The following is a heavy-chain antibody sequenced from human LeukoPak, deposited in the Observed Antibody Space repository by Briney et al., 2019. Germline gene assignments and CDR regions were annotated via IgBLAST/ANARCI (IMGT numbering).Heavy chain of an antibody. CDR2: IYSSGST. D-gene: IGHD3-16*01. CDR1: GGSINSTTYY. Sequence: SETLSLTCTVSGGSINSTTYYWGCIRQPPGKGLEWIGSIYSSGSTYYNPSLKSRVTMSIDTSKNECYLNLSSMTAADTAVYYCATLAGDYYWYFDVWGRGTLVTVSS. J-gene: IGHJ2*01. V-gene: IGHV4-39*07. CDR3: ATLAGDYYWYFDV.